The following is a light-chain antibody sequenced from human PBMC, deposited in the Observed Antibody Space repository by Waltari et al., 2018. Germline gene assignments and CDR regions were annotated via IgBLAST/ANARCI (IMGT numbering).Light chain of an antibody. Sequence: QSVLTQPPSVSASPGQKVTISCSGSSSPLGDNYVSWYQQLPGTAPKLLIYDTHKRPSGIPARFSGSKSGTSATLGITGLQTGDEADYYCGTWDSSLSAAVFGGGTKLTVL. CDR3: GTWDSSLSAAV. V-gene: IGLV1-51*01. J-gene: IGLJ2*01. CDR2: DTH. CDR1: SSPLGDNY.